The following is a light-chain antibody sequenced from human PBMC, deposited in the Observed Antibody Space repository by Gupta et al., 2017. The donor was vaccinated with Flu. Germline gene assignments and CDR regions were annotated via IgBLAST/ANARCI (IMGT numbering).Light chain of an antibody. J-gene: IGKJ2*01. CDR1: QGIGSY. V-gene: IGKV1-9*01. CDR3: QHLNDNLVH. CDR2: AAS. Sequence: DIQLTQSPSFLSASVGDRVTIACRASQGIGSYLAWYQQKPGKAPKLLIYAASTLNSGVPSSFSGSGSGTEFTLTISSLQPEDFATYYCQHLNDNLVHFGQGTKLEIK.